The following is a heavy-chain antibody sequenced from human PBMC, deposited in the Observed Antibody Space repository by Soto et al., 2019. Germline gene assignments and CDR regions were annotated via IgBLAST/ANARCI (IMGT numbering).Heavy chain of an antibody. J-gene: IGHJ4*02. D-gene: IGHD3-3*01. Sequence: QITLNESGPTQVKPRQTLTLTCTFSGFSLTTSGVGVGWIRQSPGKAPEWLALIYWDDDKRYSPSLKSRLTITNDTSKNQVVLTMADLDPADIATYYCAHRVLRTVFGLVTTTAIYFDFWGQGTPVAVSS. V-gene: IGHV2-5*02. CDR1: GFSLTTSGVG. CDR3: AHRVLRTVFGLVTTTAIYFDF. CDR2: IYWDDDK.